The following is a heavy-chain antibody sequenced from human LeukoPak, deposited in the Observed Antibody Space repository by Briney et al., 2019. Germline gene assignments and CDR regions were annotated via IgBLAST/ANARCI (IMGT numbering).Heavy chain of an antibody. CDR2: ISSSGSTI. J-gene: IGHJ4*02. D-gene: IGHD4-17*01. Sequence: GGSLRLSCAASGFTFSDYYMSWIRQAPGKGLEWVSYISSSGSTIYYADSVKGRFTVSRDNAKNSLCLQMNSLRAEDTAVYYCARVEDGDYADYWGQGTLVTVSS. V-gene: IGHV3-11*01. CDR1: GFTFSDYY. CDR3: ARVEDGDYADY.